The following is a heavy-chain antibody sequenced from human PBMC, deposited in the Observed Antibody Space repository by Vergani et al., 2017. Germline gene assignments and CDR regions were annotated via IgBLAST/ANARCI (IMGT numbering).Heavy chain of an antibody. CDR2: IFHSGSA. D-gene: IGHD7-27*01. J-gene: IGHJ4*02. CDR3: VRYSPITGEFDF. CDR1: NGSISGGTYY. Sequence: QVQLRESGPGLMKPSQTLSLTCTVSNGSISGGTYYWSWIRQHPGKGLEWLGNIFHSGSAYYNPSLKSRVSISIDTSKNLFSLKLSSVTAADTSMYYCVRYSPITGEFDFWGQGTLVTVSS. V-gene: IGHV4-31*03.